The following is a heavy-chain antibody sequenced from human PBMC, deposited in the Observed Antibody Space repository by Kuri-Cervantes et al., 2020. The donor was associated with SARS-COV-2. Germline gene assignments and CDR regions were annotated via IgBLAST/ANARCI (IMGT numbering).Heavy chain of an antibody. CDR3: ARLATYDSSGYGDY. Sequence: GSLRLSCTVSGGSISSYYWSWIRQPPGKGLEWIGYIYYSGSTNYNPSLKSRVTISVDTSKNQFSLKLSSVTAADTAVYYCARLATYDSSGYGDYWGQGTLVTVSS. J-gene: IGHJ4*02. V-gene: IGHV4-59*12. CDR1: GGSISSYY. D-gene: IGHD3-22*01. CDR2: IYYSGST.